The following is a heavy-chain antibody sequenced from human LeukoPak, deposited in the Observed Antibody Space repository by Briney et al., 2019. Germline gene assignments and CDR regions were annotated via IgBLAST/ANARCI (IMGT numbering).Heavy chain of an antibody. J-gene: IGHJ4*02. D-gene: IGHD2-2*01. Sequence: PSETLSLTCAVYGGSFSGYYCSWLRQPPGKGLEWIGEINHSGSTNYNPSLKSRVTISVDTSKNQFSLKLSSVTAADTAVYYCARGHYCSSTSCYPLDYWGQGTLVTVSS. V-gene: IGHV4-34*01. CDR2: INHSGST. CDR3: ARGHYCSSTSCYPLDY. CDR1: GGSFSGYY.